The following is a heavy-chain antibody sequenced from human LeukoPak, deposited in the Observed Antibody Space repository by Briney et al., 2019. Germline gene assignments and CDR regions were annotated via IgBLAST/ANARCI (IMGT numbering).Heavy chain of an antibody. CDR3: ARTDSSGYYYSFDY. CDR1: GFSLSTSGMC. D-gene: IGHD3-22*01. CDR2: IDWDDDK. V-gene: IGHV2-70*11. J-gene: IGHJ4*02. Sequence: SGPTLVNPTQTLTLTCTFSGFSLSTSGMCVSWIRQPPGKALEWLARIDWDDDKYYSTSLKARLTISKDTSKNRVVLTMTNMDPVDTATYYCARTDSSGYYYSFDYWGQGTLVTVSS.